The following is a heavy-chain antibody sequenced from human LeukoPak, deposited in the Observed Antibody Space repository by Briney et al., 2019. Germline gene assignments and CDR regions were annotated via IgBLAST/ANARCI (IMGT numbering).Heavy chain of an antibody. CDR2: IYPGDSDT. D-gene: IGHD4-17*01. CDR3: ASPTTVTTIAFDI. CDR1: GYSFTGYW. J-gene: IGHJ3*02. V-gene: IGHV5-51*01. Sequence: GESLKISCKGSGYSFTGYWIGWVRQMPGKGLEWMGIIYPGDSDTRYSPSFQGQVTISADKSISTAYLQWSSLKASDTAMYYCASPTTVTTIAFDIWGQGTMVTVSS.